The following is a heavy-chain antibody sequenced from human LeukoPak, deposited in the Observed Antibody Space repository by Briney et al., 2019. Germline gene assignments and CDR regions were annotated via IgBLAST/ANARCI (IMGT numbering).Heavy chain of an antibody. CDR3: TTDVADYDFWSGYYSRVDY. V-gene: IGHV3-15*01. J-gene: IGHJ4*02. CDR2: IKSKTENGTT. CDR1: GFTFSNAW. Sequence: GGSLRLSCAASGFTFSNAWMNWVRQTPGKGLEWVGRIKSKTENGTTDYAAPVKGRFTISRDDSKNTLYLQMNSLKTEDTAVYYCTTDVADYDFWSGYYSRVDYWGQGTLVTVTS. D-gene: IGHD3-3*01.